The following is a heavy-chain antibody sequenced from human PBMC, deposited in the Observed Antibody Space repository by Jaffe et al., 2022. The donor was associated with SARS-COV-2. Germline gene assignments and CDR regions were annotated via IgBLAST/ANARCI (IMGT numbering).Heavy chain of an antibody. CDR1: GGSFSGYY. CDR3: ASSWYGDKDNWFDP. D-gene: IGHD4-17*01. J-gene: IGHJ5*02. CDR2: INHSGST. V-gene: IGHV4-34*02. Sequence: QVQLQQWGAGLLKPSETLSLTCAVYGGSFSGYYWSWIRQPPGKGLEWIGEINHSGSTNYNPSLKSRVTISLDTSKNQFSLKLSSVTAADTAVYYCASSWYGDKDNWFDPWGQGTLVTVSS.